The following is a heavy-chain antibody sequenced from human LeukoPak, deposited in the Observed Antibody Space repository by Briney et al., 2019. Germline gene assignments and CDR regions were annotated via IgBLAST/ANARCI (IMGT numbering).Heavy chain of an antibody. J-gene: IGHJ5*02. CDR1: GFTFSSYA. CDR3: ARDSIPVVTPDGWFDP. D-gene: IGHD4-23*01. Sequence: GRSLRLSCAASGFTFSSYAMHWVRQAPGKGLEWVAVISYDGSNKYYADSVKGRFTISRDNSKNTLYLQMNSLRAEDTAVYYCARDSIPVVTPDGWFDPWGQGTLVTVSS. V-gene: IGHV3-30-3*01. CDR2: ISYDGSNK.